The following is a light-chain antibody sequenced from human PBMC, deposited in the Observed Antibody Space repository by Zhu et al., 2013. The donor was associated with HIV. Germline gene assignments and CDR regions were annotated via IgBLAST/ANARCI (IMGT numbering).Light chain of an antibody. CDR3: QQFNSYPPLT. CDR1: QGITSG. CDR2: DAS. Sequence: IQMTQSPSSLSASVGDRVTITCRSSQGITSGLAWYQQKPGKGPKLLIYDASSLESGVPSRFSGSGSGTDFTLTISSLQPDDFATYFCQQFNSYPPLTFGGGTKVEIK. V-gene: IGKV1-13*02. J-gene: IGKJ4*01.